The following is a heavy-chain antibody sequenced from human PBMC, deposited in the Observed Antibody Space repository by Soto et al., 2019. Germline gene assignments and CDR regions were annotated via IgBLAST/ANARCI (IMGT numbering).Heavy chain of an antibody. V-gene: IGHV4-4*02. CDR1: SGSISSSNW. J-gene: IGHJ6*03. CDR3: ARVSWDITGTTFSSGTQTLGVLFPYYYYMDV. D-gene: IGHD1-7*01. CDR2: IYHSGST. Sequence: SETLSLTCAVSSGSISSSNWWSWVRQPPGKGLEWIGEIYHSGSTNYNPSLKSRVTISVDKSKNQFSLKLSSVTAADTAVYYCARVSWDITGTTFSSGTQTLGVLFPYYYYMDVWGKGTTVTVSS.